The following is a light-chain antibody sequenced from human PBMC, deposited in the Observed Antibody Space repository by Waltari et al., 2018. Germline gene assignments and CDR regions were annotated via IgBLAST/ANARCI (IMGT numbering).Light chain of an antibody. CDR1: QSVSSN. Sequence: EIVMTQSPATLSVSPGERATLSCRASQSVSSNLAWYQQKPGQAPRLLIYGASTRATGIPARFSGSGSGTEFTLTISSMQSEDFAVYYCQQYNKWPPSYTFGQGTKLGIK. J-gene: IGKJ2*01. CDR2: GAS. CDR3: QQYNKWPPSYT. V-gene: IGKV3-15*01.